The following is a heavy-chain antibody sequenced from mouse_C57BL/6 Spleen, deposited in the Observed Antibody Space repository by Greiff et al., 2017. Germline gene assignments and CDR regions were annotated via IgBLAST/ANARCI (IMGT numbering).Heavy chain of an antibody. V-gene: IGHV1-20*01. Sequence: VQLQQSGPELVKPGDSVKISCKASGYSFTGYSMNWVMQSHGKSLEWIGRINPYNGDTFYNQKFKGKATLTVDKSSSTAHMELRSLTSEDSAVYYCARYDYDDYAMDYWGQGTSVTVSS. CDR3: ARYDYDDYAMDY. J-gene: IGHJ4*01. CDR1: GYSFTGYS. D-gene: IGHD2-4*01. CDR2: INPYNGDT.